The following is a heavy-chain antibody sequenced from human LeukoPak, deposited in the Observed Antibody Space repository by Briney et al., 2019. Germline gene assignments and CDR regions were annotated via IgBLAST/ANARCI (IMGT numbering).Heavy chain of an antibody. CDR1: GGSFSGYY. D-gene: IGHD5-18*01. CDR2: INHSGST. CDR3: ARGPAMVPSRWYFDL. V-gene: IGHV4-34*01. Sequence: PSETLSLTCAVYGGSFSGYYWSWIRQPPGKGLEWIGEINHSGSTNYNPSLKSRVTISVDTSKNQFSLKLSSVTAADTAVYYCARGPAMVPSRWYFDLWGRGTLVTVSS. J-gene: IGHJ2*01.